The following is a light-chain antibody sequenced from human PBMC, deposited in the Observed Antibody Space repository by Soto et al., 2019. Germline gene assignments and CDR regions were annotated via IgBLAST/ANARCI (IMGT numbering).Light chain of an antibody. CDR3: QQYNSFPRT. Sequence: DIQMTQSPSSLSASLGDRVTITCRASQGINNLLAWYQQKPGRAPKSLIKTASILQSGVPSRFSGSGSETDFTLTISSLQPEDFATYYCQQYNSFPRTFGQGTRLEI. CDR1: QGINNL. J-gene: IGKJ5*01. V-gene: IGKV1D-16*01. CDR2: TAS.